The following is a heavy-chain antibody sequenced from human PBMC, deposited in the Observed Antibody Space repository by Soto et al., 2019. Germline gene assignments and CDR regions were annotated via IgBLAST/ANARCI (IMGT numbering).Heavy chain of an antibody. CDR2: IIPIFGTA. Sequence: QVQLVQSGAEVKKPGSSVKVSCKASGGTFSSYAISWVRQAPGQGLEWMGGIIPIFGTANYAQKFQGRVTITADESTSTAYMELSSLRSEDTAVYYCARGGIVVVPAAIGLRWFDPWSQGTLVTVSS. CDR1: GGTFSSYA. CDR3: ARGGIVVVPAAIGLRWFDP. D-gene: IGHD2-2*02. V-gene: IGHV1-69*01. J-gene: IGHJ5*02.